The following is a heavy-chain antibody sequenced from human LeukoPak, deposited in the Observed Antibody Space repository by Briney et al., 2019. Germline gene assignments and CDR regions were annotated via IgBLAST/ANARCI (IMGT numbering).Heavy chain of an antibody. CDR3: ARLSSGWSVWWFDP. V-gene: IGHV3-20*04. J-gene: IGHJ5*02. CDR2: INWNGGIT. CDR1: GFTFSSYS. Sequence: PGGSLRLSCAASGFTFSSYSMNWVRQAPGKGLEWVSGINWNGGITGYTDSVKGRLTISRDNAKNSLYLQMNSLRAEDTAVYYCARLSSGWSVWWFDPWGQGTLVTVSS. D-gene: IGHD6-19*01.